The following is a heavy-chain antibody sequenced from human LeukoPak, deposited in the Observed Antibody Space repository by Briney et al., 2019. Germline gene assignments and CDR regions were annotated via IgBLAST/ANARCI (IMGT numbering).Heavy chain of an antibody. J-gene: IGHJ4*02. CDR3: ARDREYSSSSGLDY. Sequence: GGSLRLSCAASGFTFSSYAMDWVRQAPGKGLEWVAVISYDGSNKYYADSVKGRFTISRDNSKNTLYLQMNSLRAEDTAVYYCARDREYSSSSGLDYRGQGTLVTVSS. CDR1: GFTFSSYA. D-gene: IGHD6-6*01. CDR2: ISYDGSNK. V-gene: IGHV3-30*04.